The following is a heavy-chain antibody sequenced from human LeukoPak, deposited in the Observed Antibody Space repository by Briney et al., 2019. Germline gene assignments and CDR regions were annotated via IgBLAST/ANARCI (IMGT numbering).Heavy chain of an antibody. CDR3: TRPEGGIAARHPDY. CDR1: GFTFSSYW. V-gene: IGHV3-7*03. D-gene: IGHD6-13*01. CDR2: IKQDGSEK. Sequence: GGSLRLSCAASGFTFSSYWMSWVRQAPGKGLEWVANIKQDGSEKYYVDSVKGRFTISRDNAKNSLYLQMNSLKTEDTAVYYCTRPEGGIAARHPDYWGQGTLVTVSS. J-gene: IGHJ4*02.